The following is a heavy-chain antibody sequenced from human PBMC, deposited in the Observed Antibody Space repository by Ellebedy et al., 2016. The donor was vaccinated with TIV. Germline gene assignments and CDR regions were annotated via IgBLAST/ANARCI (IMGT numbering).Heavy chain of an antibody. CDR3: ARGWSIAARPVFFDY. V-gene: IGHV4-59*01. J-gene: IGHJ4*02. CDR1: GGSISSYY. Sequence: SETLSLTXTVSGGSISSYYWSWIRQPPGKGLEWIGYIYYSGSTNYNPSLKSRVTISVDTSKNQFSLKLSSVTAADTAVYYCARGWSIAARPVFFDYWGQGTLVTVSS. CDR2: IYYSGST. D-gene: IGHD6-6*01.